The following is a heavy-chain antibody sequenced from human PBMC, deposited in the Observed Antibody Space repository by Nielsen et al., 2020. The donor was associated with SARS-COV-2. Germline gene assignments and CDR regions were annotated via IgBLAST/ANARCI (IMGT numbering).Heavy chain of an antibody. CDR1: GGSISSYY. J-gene: IGHJ4*02. V-gene: IGHV4-59*01. CDR2: IYYSGST. D-gene: IGHD4-11*01. Sequence: ESLKISCTVSGGSISSYYWSWIRQPPGKGLEWIGYIYYSGSTNYNPSLKSRVTISVDTSKNQFSLKLSSVTAADTAVYYCAVWSVTTGHFDYWGQGTLVTVSS. CDR3: AVWSVTTGHFDY.